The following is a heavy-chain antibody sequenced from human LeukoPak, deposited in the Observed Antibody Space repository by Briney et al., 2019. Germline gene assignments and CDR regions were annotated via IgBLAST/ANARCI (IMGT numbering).Heavy chain of an antibody. CDR1: GFIFSDYS. D-gene: IGHD2/OR15-2a*01. V-gene: IGHV3-21*01. CDR3: ARDHCNSNNCHKYFED. Sequence: PGGSLRLSCAASGFIFSDYSMNWVRQAPGKGLEWVSAISSSSSHVYYADSVEGRFTISRDNAKKSLFLQMNSLRAEDTAVYYCARDHCNSNNCHKYFEDWGQGTLVTVSS. J-gene: IGHJ4*02. CDR2: ISSSSSHV.